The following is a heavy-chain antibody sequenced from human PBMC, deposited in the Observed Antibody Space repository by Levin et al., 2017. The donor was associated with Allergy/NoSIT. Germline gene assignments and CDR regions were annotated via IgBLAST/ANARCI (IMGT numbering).Heavy chain of an antibody. CDR3: ASGVVAANNWFDP. V-gene: IGHV4-39*01. CDR2: IYYSGST. D-gene: IGHD2-15*01. Sequence: GSLRLSCTVSGGSISSNNYYWGWIRQPPGKGLEWIGSIYYSGSTYYNPSLKSRVTMSVDTSKNQFSLKLSSVTAADTAVYYCASGVVAANNWFDPWGQGTLVTVSS. J-gene: IGHJ5*02. CDR1: GGSISSNNYY.